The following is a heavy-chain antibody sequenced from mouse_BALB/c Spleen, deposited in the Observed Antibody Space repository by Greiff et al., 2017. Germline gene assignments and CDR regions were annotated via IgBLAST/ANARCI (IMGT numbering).Heavy chain of an antibody. J-gene: IGHJ3*01. Sequence: EVQGVESGGGLVQPGGSMKLSCVASGFTFSNYWMNWVRQSPEKGLEWVAEIRLKSNNYATHYAESVKGRFTISRDDSKSSVYLQMNNLRAEDTGIYYCTCGKAWFAYWGQGTLVTVAA. CDR1: GFTFSNYW. CDR3: TCGKAWFAY. CDR2: IRLKSNNYAT. D-gene: IGHD1-1*02. V-gene: IGHV6-6*02.